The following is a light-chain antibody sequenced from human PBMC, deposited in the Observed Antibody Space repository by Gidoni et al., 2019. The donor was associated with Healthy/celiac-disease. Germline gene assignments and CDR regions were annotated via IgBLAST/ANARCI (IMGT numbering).Light chain of an antibody. CDR3: MQALQISWT. CDR2: LGS. J-gene: IGKJ1*01. CDR1: QSLLHSNGYNY. V-gene: IGKV2-28*01. Sequence: DIVMTQSPLSLPVTPGEPASISCRSSQSLLHSNGYNYLDWYLQKPGQSPQLLIYLGSNRASGVPGRFSGSGSGTDFTLKISRVEAEDVGVYYCMQALQISWTFGQGTKVEIK.